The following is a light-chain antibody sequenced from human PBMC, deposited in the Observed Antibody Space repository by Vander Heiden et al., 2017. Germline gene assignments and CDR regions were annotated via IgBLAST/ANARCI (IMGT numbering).Light chain of an antibody. CDR1: QSVSSSY. CDR3: QQYGSSPYT. V-gene: IGKV3-20*01. J-gene: IGKJ2*01. Sequence: EIVLTQSPGTLSLSPGARATLSCRASQSVSSSYLAWYQQKPGQAPRLLIYRASSRATGIPDRFSGSGSGTDFTLTISRLEPEDFAVYYCQQYGSSPYTFGQGTKLEIK. CDR2: RAS.